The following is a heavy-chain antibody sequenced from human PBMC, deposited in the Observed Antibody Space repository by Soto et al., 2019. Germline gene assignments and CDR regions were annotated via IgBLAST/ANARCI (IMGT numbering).Heavy chain of an antibody. V-gene: IGHV6-1*01. CDR3: ARGEQYSGRIFDY. CDR1: GDIVSSNSAG. D-gene: IGHD1-26*01. J-gene: IGHJ4*01. Sequence: SQTLSLTCAITGDIVSSNSAGWSWVRQSPSRGLEWLGRTYYRSKWYYEYAVSVRGRITINPDTSKNQYSLQLNSVTPEDTAVYFCARGEQYSGRIFDYWGQGTLFTVSS. CDR2: TYYRSKWYY.